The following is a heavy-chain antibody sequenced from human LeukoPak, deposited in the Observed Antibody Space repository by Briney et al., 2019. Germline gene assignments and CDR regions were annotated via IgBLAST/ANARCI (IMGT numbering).Heavy chain of an antibody. V-gene: IGHV3-13*01. CDR3: ARAETYSSSWYVY. CDR2: IGTAGDT. CDR1: GFTFSSCD. D-gene: IGHD6-13*01. Sequence: PGGSLRLSCAASGFTFSSCDMHWVRQAAGKGLEWVSAIGTAGDTYYPGSVKGRFTISRENAKNSLYLQMNSLRAGDTAVYYCARAETYSSSWYVYWGQGTLVTVSS. J-gene: IGHJ4*02.